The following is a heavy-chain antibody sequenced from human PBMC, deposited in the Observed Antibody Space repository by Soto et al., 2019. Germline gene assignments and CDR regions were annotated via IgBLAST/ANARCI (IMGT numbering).Heavy chain of an antibody. CDR2: IIPIFGTA. V-gene: IGHV1-69*06. J-gene: IGHJ4*02. CDR3: ERVRGRLASSGYLTYFDY. D-gene: IGHD3-22*01. Sequence: QVQLVQSGAEVKKPGSSVKVSCKASGGTFSSYAISWVRQAPGQGLDWMGGIIPIFGTANYAQKFLGRVTIPADKSTSPADIRLSSLSSEDTDGYFFERVRGRLASSGYLTYFDYWVQGTLVTVSS. CDR1: GGTFSSYA.